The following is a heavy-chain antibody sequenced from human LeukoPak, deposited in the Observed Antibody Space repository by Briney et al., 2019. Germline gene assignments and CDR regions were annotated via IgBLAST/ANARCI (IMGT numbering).Heavy chain of an antibody. J-gene: IGHJ5*02. D-gene: IGHD3-9*01. CDR3: ARRIRLVINRGTFDP. CDR2: INHSGST. CDR1: GGSFSGYY. Sequence: PSETLSLTCAVYGGSFSGYYWSWIRQPPGKGLEWIGEINHSGSTNYNPSLKSRVTISVDTSKNQFSLKLSSVTAADTAVYYCARRIRLVINRGTFDPWGQGTLVTVSS. V-gene: IGHV4-34*01.